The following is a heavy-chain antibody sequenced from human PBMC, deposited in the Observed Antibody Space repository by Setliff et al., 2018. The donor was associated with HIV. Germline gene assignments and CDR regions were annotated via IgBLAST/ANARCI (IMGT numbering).Heavy chain of an antibody. CDR3: ARDGGGVIAAAGWFDP. D-gene: IGHD6-13*01. CDR1: GYTFTAYA. CDR2: INAANGNT. J-gene: IGHJ5*02. Sequence: GASVKVSCKASGYTFTAYAMHWVRQAPGQRLEWMGWINAANGNTKYSQKFQGRVTITADESTSTAYMELSSLRSEDTAVYYCARDGGGVIAAAGWFDPWGQGTLVTVSS. V-gene: IGHV1-3*01.